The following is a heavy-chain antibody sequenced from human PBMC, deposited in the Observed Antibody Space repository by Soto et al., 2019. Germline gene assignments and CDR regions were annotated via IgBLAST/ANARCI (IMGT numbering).Heavy chain of an antibody. CDR2: IYYSGST. D-gene: IGHD6-13*01. CDR3: ARSFGVAAYGPFDY. V-gene: IGHV4-31*03. CDR1: GGSISSGGYY. J-gene: IGHJ4*02. Sequence: QVQLQESGPGLVKPSQTLSLTCTVSGGSISSGGYYWSWIRQHPGKGLEWIGYIYYSGSTYYNPSLKRRVNISVDTSKNWFSLKLSSVTAADTAVYYCARSFGVAAYGPFDYGGQGTLVTVSS.